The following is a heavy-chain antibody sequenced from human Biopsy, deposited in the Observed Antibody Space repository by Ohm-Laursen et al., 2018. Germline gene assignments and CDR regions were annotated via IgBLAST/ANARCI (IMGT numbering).Heavy chain of an antibody. CDR2: ISDDGRNK. J-gene: IGHJ4*02. V-gene: IGHV3-30*18. D-gene: IGHD7-27*01. CDR3: AKDLRNNNWGVEN. CDR1: PFSFSSYG. Sequence: SLRLSCTASPFSFSSYGMHWLRQAPRKGLAWLAVISDDGRNKYYIDSVRGRFTISRDNSKNTLYLQMNSLRAEDTAVFYCAKDLRNNNWGVENWGRGTLVTVSS.